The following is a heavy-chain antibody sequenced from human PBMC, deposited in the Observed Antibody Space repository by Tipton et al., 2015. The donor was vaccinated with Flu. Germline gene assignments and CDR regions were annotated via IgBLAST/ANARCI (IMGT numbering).Heavy chain of an antibody. Sequence: SLRLSCEASGFIFSDYYINWIRQAPGKGPEWVSHISSSGTSIYYADSVKGRFTITRDNARKSVDLHIDNLRAEDTAVYYCAREWVSGKYGMDVWGQGTTVTVS. D-gene: IGHD1-26*01. CDR3: AREWVSGKYGMDV. CDR2: ISSSGTSI. V-gene: IGHV3-11*01. J-gene: IGHJ6*02. CDR1: GFIFSDYY.